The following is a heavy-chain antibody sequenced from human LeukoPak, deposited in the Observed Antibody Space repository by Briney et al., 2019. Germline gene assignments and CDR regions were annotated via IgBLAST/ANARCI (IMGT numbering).Heavy chain of an antibody. Sequence: MASETLSLTYTVSGGSISSYYWSWIRQPPGKGLEWIGYIYYSGSTNYNPSLKSRVTISVDTSKNQFSLKLSSVTAADTAVYYCARVIPPLTPFGALFVYGMDVWGQGTTVTVSS. D-gene: IGHD3-10*01. J-gene: IGHJ6*02. CDR1: GGSISSYY. CDR3: ARVIPPLTPFGALFVYGMDV. V-gene: IGHV4-59*01. CDR2: IYYSGST.